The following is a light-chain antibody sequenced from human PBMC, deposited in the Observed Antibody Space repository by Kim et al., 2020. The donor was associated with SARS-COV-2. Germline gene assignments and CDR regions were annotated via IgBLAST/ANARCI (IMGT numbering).Light chain of an antibody. Sequence: VSPGKTASIACSGDKLGDKYASWYQQKPGQSTVLGIYQDAKRPSGIPERFSGSNSGNTATLAISGTQAMDEADYYCQTWDGSTVVFGGGTQLTVL. J-gene: IGLJ2*01. CDR3: QTWDGSTVV. CDR1: KLGDKY. CDR2: QDA. V-gene: IGLV3-1*01.